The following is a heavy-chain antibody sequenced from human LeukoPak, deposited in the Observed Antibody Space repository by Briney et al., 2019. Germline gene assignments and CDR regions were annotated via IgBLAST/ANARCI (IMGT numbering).Heavy chain of an antibody. J-gene: IGHJ4*02. Sequence: GGSLRLSCAASGFTFSDYYMSWIRQAPGKGLEWVSYISSSGSTIYYADSVKGRFTISRDNAKNSLYLQMNSLRAEDTAVYYCARVHFTIFGVVIPDYWGQGTLVTVSS. CDR2: ISSSGSTI. CDR1: GFTFSDYY. CDR3: ARVHFTIFGVVIPDY. V-gene: IGHV3-11*01. D-gene: IGHD3-3*01.